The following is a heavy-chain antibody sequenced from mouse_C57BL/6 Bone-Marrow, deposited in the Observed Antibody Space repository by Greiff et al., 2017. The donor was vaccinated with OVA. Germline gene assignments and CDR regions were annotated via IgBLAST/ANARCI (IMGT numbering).Heavy chain of an antibody. V-gene: IGHV1-69*01. D-gene: IGHD1-1*01. CDR1: GYTFTSYW. J-gene: IGHJ1*03. CDR3: ATGVVATEYFDV. CDR2: IDPSDSYT. Sequence: VQLQQPGAELVMPGASVKLSCKASGYTFTSYWMHWVKQRPGQGLEWIGEIDPSDSYTNYNQKFKGKSTLTVDKSSSTAYMQLSSLTSEDSAVYYCATGVVATEYFDVWGTGTTVTVSS.